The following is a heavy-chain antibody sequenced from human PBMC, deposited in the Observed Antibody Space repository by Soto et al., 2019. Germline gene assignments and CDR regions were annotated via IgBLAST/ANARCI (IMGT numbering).Heavy chain of an antibody. CDR3: AKGAGPPWFDP. CDR1: GGSTRTYH. V-gene: IGHV4-4*07. CDR2: ISTTGGT. J-gene: IGHJ5*02. Sequence: SETLSLTCSVSGGSTRTYHWSWIRQPAGKGLEWIGRISTTGGTNYSPSLESRVTMSLDTSKNQLSLELTSVTAADTAIYYCAKGAGPPWFDPWGQGTLVTVSS.